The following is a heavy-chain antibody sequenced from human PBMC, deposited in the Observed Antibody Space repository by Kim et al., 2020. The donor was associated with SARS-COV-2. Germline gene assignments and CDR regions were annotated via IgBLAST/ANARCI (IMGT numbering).Heavy chain of an antibody. J-gene: IGHJ5*02. CDR3: ARGGLWFGELYWFDP. Sequence: SETLSLTCAVYGGSFSGYYWSWIRHPPGKGLEWIGEINHSGSTNYNPSLKSRVTISVDTSKNQFSLKLSSVTAADTAVYYCARGGLWFGELYWFDPWGQGTLVTVSS. D-gene: IGHD3-10*01. V-gene: IGHV4-34*01. CDR2: INHSGST. CDR1: GGSFSGYY.